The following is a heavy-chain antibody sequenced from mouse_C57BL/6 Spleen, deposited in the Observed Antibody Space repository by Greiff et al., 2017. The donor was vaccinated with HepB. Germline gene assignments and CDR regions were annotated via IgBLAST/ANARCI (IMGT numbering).Heavy chain of an antibody. J-gene: IGHJ3*01. CDR3: ARGTSFAY. CDR1: GYAFSDYW. CDR2: IYPGDGST. D-gene: IGHD3-3*01. V-gene: IGHV1-80*01. Sequence: VQLQQSGAELVKPGASVKISCKASGYAFSDYWMNWVKQRPGKGLEWIGQIYPGDGSTNFNGKFKGKATLTADKSSSTAYIQRSSLTSEDSAVYFCARGTSFAYWGQGTLVTVSA.